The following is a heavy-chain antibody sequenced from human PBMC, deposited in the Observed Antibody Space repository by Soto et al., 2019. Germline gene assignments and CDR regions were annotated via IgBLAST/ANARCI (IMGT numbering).Heavy chain of an antibody. CDR2: IYYSGST. CDR1: GGSISSYY. Sequence: SETLSLTCTVSGGSISSYYWSWIRQPPGKGLEWIGYIYYSGSTYYNPSLKSRVTISVDTSKNQFSLKLSSVTAADTAVYYCARESIAVRKDAFDIWGQGTMVTVSS. D-gene: IGHD6-6*01. V-gene: IGHV4-59*12. CDR3: ARESIAVRKDAFDI. J-gene: IGHJ3*02.